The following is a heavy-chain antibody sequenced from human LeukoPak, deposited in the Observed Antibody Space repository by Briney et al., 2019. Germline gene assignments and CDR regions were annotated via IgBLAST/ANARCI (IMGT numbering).Heavy chain of an antibody. Sequence: GGSLRLSCAASGFTFSSYEMSWVRQAPGKGLEWVANIKQDGSEKYYVDSVKGRFTISRDNAKNSLYLQMNSLRAEDTAVYYCARDVAPDYWGQGTLVTVSS. CDR2: IKQDGSEK. CDR1: GFTFSSYE. J-gene: IGHJ4*02. V-gene: IGHV3-7*01. CDR3: ARDVAPDY.